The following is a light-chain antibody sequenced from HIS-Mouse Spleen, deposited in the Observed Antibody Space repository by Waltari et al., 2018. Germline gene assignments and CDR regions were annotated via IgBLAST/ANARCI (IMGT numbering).Light chain of an antibody. CDR2: AAS. Sequence: DIQWTQSPSFLSASVGDRVTITCRASQGISSDLAWYQHKPGKAPKLLTYAASTLQSGVPSRFSGSGSGTEFTLTISSLQPEDFATYYCQQLNSYPPTFGQGTKVEIK. CDR1: QGISSD. CDR3: QQLNSYPPT. J-gene: IGKJ1*01. V-gene: IGKV1-9*01.